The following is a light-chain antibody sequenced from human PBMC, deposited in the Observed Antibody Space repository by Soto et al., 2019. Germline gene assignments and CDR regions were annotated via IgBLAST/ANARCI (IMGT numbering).Light chain of an antibody. V-gene: IGLV2-11*01. J-gene: IGLJ3*02. Sequence: QSALTQPRSVSGSPGQSVTISCTGTSSDVGGYNFVSWYQQHPGKAPKLIIYDVTKRPSGVPDRVSGSKSGNTASLTISGLQAEDEAEYYCCSYAGTYTLWVFGGGTKVTVL. CDR1: SSDVGGYNF. CDR2: DVT. CDR3: CSYAGTYTLWV.